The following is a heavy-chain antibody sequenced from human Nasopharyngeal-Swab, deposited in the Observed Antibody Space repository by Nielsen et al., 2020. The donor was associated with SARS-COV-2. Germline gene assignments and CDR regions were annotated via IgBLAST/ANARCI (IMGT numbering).Heavy chain of an antibody. Sequence: WIRQPPGKGLEWIGSTYHSGSTNNNPSLKSRVTITVDTSKNQVSLKLTSVTAADTAVYYCARGLVMGIFGVVISSKYFDYWGQGTLVTVSS. J-gene: IGHJ4*02. D-gene: IGHD3-3*01. V-gene: IGHV4-59*01. CDR2: TYHSGST. CDR3: ARGLVMGIFGVVISSKYFDY.